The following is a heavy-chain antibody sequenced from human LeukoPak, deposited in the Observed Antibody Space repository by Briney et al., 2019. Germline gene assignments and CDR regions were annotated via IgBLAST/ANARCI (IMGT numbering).Heavy chain of an antibody. Sequence: PGGTLCLTCAASGVTFSNYAMSWVRQAPGKGLEWVSDITGGGSGIYYADSMKSRFTISRDNSKNTLYLQINSLRAEDTAVYYCAKWGDYDVLTGYYVSDYWGQGTLVSVSS. V-gene: IGHV3-23*01. J-gene: IGHJ4*02. CDR2: ITGGGSGI. D-gene: IGHD3-9*01. CDR1: GVTFSNYA. CDR3: AKWGDYDVLTGYYVSDY.